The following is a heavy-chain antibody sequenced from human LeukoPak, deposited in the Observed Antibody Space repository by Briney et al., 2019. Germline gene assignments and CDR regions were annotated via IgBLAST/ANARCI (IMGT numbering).Heavy chain of an antibody. V-gene: IGHV3-30-3*01. J-gene: IGHJ5*02. CDR2: ISYDGSNK. D-gene: IGHD1-1*01. CDR3: ARDALPGTLYNRFDP. Sequence: GSLRLSCAASGFAFSSYAMHWVRQAPGKGLEWVAVISYDGSNKYYADSVKGRFTISRDNSKNTLYLQMNSLRAEDTAVYYCARDALPGTLYNRFDPWGQGTLVTVSS. CDR1: GFAFSSYA.